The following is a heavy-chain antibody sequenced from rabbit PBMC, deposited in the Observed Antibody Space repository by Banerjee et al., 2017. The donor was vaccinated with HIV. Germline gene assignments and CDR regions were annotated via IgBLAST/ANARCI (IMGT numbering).Heavy chain of an antibody. CDR2: INTISGDT. CDR1: GFSFSSNV. CDR3: ARDLAGVIGWNFNL. V-gene: IGHV1S45*01. D-gene: IGHD4-1*01. Sequence: QEQLEESGGDLVKPEGSLTLTCTASGFSFSSNVMCWVRQAPGKGLEWIACINTISGDTVYATWAKGRFTISKASWTTVTLQMTSLTAADTASYFCARDLAGVIGWNFNLWGPGTLVTVS. J-gene: IGHJ4*01.